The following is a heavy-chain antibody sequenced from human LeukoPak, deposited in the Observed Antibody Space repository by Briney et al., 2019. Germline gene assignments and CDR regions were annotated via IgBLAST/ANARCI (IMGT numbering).Heavy chain of an antibody. V-gene: IGHV3-21*01. CDR2: VSSTNTHI. D-gene: IGHD3-10*01. CDR1: GFTFSTYS. J-gene: IGHJ6*02. CDR3: VRGGLWFGESTTPYGMDV. Sequence: GGSLRLSCAASGFTFSTYSMIWVRQAPGKGLEWVSCVSSTNTHIYYADSMKGRFTISRDNAKNSLYLQMNSLRVEDTAVYFCVRGGLWFGESTTPYGMDVWGQGTTVTVS.